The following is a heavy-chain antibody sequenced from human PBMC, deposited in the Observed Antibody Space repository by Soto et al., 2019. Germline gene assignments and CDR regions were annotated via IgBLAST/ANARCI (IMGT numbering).Heavy chain of an antibody. CDR1: GFSISSYY. J-gene: IGHJ5*02. CDR2: IYYSGST. Sequence: SETLSLTCTVSGFSISSYYWSWIRQPPGKGLEWIGYIYYSGSTNYNPSLKSRVTISVDTSKNQFSLKLSSVTAADTAVYYCARYQWLRLGWFDPWGQGTLVTVSS. D-gene: IGHD5-12*01. V-gene: IGHV4-59*01. CDR3: ARYQWLRLGWFDP.